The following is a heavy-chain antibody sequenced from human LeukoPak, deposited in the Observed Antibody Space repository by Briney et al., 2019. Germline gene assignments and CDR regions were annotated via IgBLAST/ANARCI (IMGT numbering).Heavy chain of an antibody. V-gene: IGHV4-34*01. CDR1: GGSFSGYY. D-gene: IGHD2-15*01. J-gene: IGHJ4*02. CDR2: INHSGST. CDR3: ARANNNIVVVVAATFFDY. Sequence: SETLSLTCAVYGGSFSGYYWSWVRQPPGKGLEWIGEINHSGSTNYNPSLKSRVTISVDTSKNQFSLKLSSVTAADTAVDYCARANNNIVVVVAATFFDYWGQGTLVTVSS.